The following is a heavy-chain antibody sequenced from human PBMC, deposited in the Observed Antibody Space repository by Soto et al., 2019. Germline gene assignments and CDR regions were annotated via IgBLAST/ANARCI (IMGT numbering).Heavy chain of an antibody. Sequence: QVQLQESGPGLVKTSQTLSLTCNVSGGSTGSGGYYWSWIRQHPGKGLEWIGYIYYTGSTYYSPSLKSRVSKSVDTSKNQFSLKLDSVTAADTDVYYCARADYGDLGLAFDSWGQVTMVTVSS. CDR2: IYYTGST. CDR1: GGSTGSGGYY. J-gene: IGHJ4*02. D-gene: IGHD4-17*01. CDR3: ARADYGDLGLAFDS. V-gene: IGHV4-31*03.